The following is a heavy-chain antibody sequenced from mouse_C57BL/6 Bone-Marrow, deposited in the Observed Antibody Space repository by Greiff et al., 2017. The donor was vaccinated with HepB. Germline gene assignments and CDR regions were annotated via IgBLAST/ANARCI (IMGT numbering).Heavy chain of an antibody. CDR2: IYPGSGNT. D-gene: IGHD3-2*02. J-gene: IGHJ4*01. V-gene: IGHV1-76*01. CDR3: ARCHSSGDYYAMDY. Sequence: QVQLQQSGAEPVRPGASVKLSCKASGYTFTDYYINWVKQRPGQGLEWIARIYPGSGNTYYNEKFKGKATLTAEKSSSTAYMQLSSLTSEDSAVYFCARCHSSGDYYAMDYWGQGTSVTVSS. CDR1: GYTFTDYY.